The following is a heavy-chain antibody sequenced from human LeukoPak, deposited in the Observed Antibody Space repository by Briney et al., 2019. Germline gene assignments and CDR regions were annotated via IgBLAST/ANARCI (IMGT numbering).Heavy chain of an antibody. D-gene: IGHD5-18*01. CDR2: ISIDGGSK. J-gene: IGHJ4*02. V-gene: IGHV3-64D*06. CDR3: VRDREYSYDY. Sequence: GGSLRLSCSASGFTFTDYAMHWVRQAPGKGLEYVSTISIDGGSKYYADFMKGRFSISRDNSKNTLHLQMSSLRAEDTAVYYCVRDREYSYDYWGQGTLVTVSS. CDR1: GFTFTDYA.